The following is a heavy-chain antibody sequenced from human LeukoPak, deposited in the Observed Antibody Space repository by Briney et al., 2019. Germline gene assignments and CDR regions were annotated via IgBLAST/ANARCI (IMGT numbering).Heavy chain of an antibody. V-gene: IGHV3-53*01. Sequence: GGSLRLSCAASGFTVSSNYMSWVRQAPGKGLEWVSVIYSGGSTYYADSVKGRFTISRDNSKSTLYLQMNSLRAEDTAVYYCALNGRYYDSSPGGYFDYWGQGTLVTVSS. CDR3: ALNGRYYDSSPGGYFDY. D-gene: IGHD3-22*01. CDR1: GFTVSSNY. J-gene: IGHJ4*02. CDR2: IYSGGST.